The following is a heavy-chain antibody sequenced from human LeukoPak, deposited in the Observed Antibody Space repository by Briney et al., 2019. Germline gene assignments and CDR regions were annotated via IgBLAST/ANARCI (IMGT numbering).Heavy chain of an antibody. J-gene: IGHJ4*02. Sequence: PGRSLRLSCAASGFTFSSYAMHWVRQAPGKGLEWVAVISYDGSNKYYADSVKGRFTISRDNSKNTLYLQMNSLRADDTAVYYCARGAYQIVVVTAPTYWGQGTLVTVSS. CDR3: ARGAYQIVVVTAPTY. V-gene: IGHV3-30-3*01. CDR2: ISYDGSNK. D-gene: IGHD2-21*02. CDR1: GFTFSSYA.